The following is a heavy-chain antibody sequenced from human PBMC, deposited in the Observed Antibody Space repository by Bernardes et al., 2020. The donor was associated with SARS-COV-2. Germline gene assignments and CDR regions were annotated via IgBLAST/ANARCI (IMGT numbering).Heavy chain of an antibody. CDR2: FDPEDGET. CDR1: GYTLTELS. J-gene: IGHJ6*02. D-gene: IGHD6-19*01. Sequence: ASVKVSCKVSGYTLTELSMHWVRQAPGKGLEWMGGFDPEDGETIYAQKFQGRVTMTEDTSTDTAYMELSSLRSEDTAVYYCATGVAVAGSPDLYYYYYGMDVWGQGTTVTVSS. V-gene: IGHV1-24*01. CDR3: ATGVAVAGSPDLYYYYYGMDV.